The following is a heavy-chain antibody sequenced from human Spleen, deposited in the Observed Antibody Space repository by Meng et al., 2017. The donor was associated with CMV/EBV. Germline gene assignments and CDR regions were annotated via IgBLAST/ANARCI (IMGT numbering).Heavy chain of an antibody. CDR2: IIPNSGGT. V-gene: IGHV1-2*02. J-gene: IGHJ4*02. Sequence: WVRQGPGQGLEWMGWIIPNSGGTHYAKKFQGRVTMTRDTSISTVYMELSRLRSDDTAVYYCARVHCTNGVCYTTFDYWGQGTLVTVSS. D-gene: IGHD2-8*01. CDR3: ARVHCTNGVCYTTFDY.